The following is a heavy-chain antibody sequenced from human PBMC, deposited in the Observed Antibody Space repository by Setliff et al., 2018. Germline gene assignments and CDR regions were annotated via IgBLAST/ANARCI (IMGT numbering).Heavy chain of an antibody. CDR1: GFKLRSYW. J-gene: IGHJ4*02. CDR2: IKENGSEK. D-gene: IGHD3-9*01. V-gene: IGHV3-7*01. CDR3: ARGRHHDTLSGYIDF. Sequence: GGSLRLSCEASGFKLRSYWMSWVRQAPGKGPEWVANIKENGSEKYYVDSVKGRFTVSRDNSKNTLYLQMNSLRAEDTAFYYCARGRHHDTLSGYIDFLGQGTLVTVSS.